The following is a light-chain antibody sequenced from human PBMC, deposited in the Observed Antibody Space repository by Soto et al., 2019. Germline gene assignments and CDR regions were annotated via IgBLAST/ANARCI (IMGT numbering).Light chain of an antibody. CDR2: GAS. CDR3: QQYNNWPT. V-gene: IGKV3-15*01. Sequence: EIVMTQSPATLSVSPGERATLSCRASQSVSSNLAWYQQKPGQAPRLLIYGASTRATGIPARFSGSGSGTEFTLTISSLQFEDFAVSYCQQYNNWPTFGQGT. J-gene: IGKJ1*01. CDR1: QSVSSN.